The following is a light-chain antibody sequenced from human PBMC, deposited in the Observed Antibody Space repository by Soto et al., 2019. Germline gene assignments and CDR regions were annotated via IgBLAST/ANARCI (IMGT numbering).Light chain of an antibody. V-gene: IGLV1-51*01. CDR2: DNY. J-gene: IGLJ2*01. CDR1: SSNIGSNY. CDR3: DSWDNSLSVVL. Sequence: QAVVTQPPSVSAAPGQRVTISCSGSSSNIGSNYVSWYQQLPGTAPKLLIYDNYKRPSGIPDRFSGSTSGTSATLAIAGLQTGDDADYYCDSWDNSLSVVLFGGGTQLTVL.